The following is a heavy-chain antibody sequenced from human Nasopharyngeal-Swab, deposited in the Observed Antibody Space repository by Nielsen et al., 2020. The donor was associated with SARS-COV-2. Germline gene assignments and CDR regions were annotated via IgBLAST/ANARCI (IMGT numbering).Heavy chain of an antibody. Sequence: SETLSLTCTVSGGSISSGSYYWSWIRQPAGTGLEWIGRIYTSGSTNYNPSLKSRVTISVDTSKNQFSLKLSSVTAADTAVYYCARAGYDFWSGYYSGYYYGMDVWGQGTTVTVSS. D-gene: IGHD3-3*01. CDR3: ARAGYDFWSGYYSGYYYGMDV. J-gene: IGHJ6*02. V-gene: IGHV4-61*02. CDR1: GGSISSGSYY. CDR2: IYTSGST.